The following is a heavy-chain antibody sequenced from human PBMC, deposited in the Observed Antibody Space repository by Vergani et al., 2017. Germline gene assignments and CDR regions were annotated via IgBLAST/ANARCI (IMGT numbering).Heavy chain of an antibody. D-gene: IGHD2-2*01. CDR2: ISARYPST. CDR1: GFTFSACP. J-gene: IGHJ3*02. V-gene: IGHV3-23*04. CDR3: AKDRNRYCSSTSCYDAFDI. Sequence: EVQLVESGGGLVKPGGSVRLSCAASGFTFSACPMTWVRQAPGKGLEWVSAISARYPSTYYADSVKGRFTISRDNSKNMLYLQMNSLRAEDTAVYYCAKDRNRYCSSTSCYDAFDIWGQGTMVTVSS.